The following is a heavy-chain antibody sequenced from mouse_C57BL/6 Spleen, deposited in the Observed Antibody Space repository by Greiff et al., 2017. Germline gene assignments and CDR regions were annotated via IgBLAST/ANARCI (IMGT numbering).Heavy chain of an antibody. CDR2: IDPSDSET. J-gene: IGHJ4*01. Sequence: QVQLQQPGAELVRPGSSVKLSCKASGYTFTSYWMHWVKQRPIQGLEWIGNIDPSDSETHYNQKFKDKATLTVDKSSSTAYMQLSSLTSEDSAVYYCARRRDYYYAMDYWGQGTSVTVSS. V-gene: IGHV1-52*01. CDR1: GYTFTSYW. CDR3: ARRRDYYYAMDY.